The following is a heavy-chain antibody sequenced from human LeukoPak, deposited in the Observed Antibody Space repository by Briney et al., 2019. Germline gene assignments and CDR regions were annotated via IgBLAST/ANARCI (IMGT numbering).Heavy chain of an antibody. Sequence: SETLSLTCTVSGYSISSGYYWGWIRQPPGKGLEWIGSIYHSGSTYYNPSLKSRVTISVDTSKNQFSLKLSSVTAADTAVYYCARVLYGSGSYDYWGQGTLVTVSS. CDR3: ARVLYGSGSYDY. CDR2: IYHSGST. V-gene: IGHV4-38-2*02. D-gene: IGHD3-10*01. CDR1: GYSISSGYY. J-gene: IGHJ4*02.